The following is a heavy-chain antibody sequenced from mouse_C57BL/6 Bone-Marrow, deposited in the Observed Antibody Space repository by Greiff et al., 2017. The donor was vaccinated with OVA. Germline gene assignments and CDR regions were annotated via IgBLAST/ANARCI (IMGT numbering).Heavy chain of an antibody. V-gene: IGHV1-81*01. CDR2: IYPRSGNT. Sequence: QVQLQQSGAELARPGASVKLSCKASGYTFTSYGISWVKQRTGQGLEWIGEIYPRSGNTYYNEKFKGKATLTADKSSSTAYMELRSLTSEDSAVYFCAHYCGSSYEDWYFDVWGTGTTVTVSS. CDR3: AHYCGSSYEDWYFDV. D-gene: IGHD1-1*01. CDR1: GYTFTSYG. J-gene: IGHJ1*03.